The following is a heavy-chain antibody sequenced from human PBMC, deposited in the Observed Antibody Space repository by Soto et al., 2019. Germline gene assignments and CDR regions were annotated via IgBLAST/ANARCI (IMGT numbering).Heavy chain of an antibody. CDR3: ATPGAYGGPSYGMDV. J-gene: IGHJ6*02. CDR2: ITGLNGDT. D-gene: IGHD3-10*01. CDR1: GYTFTYRY. V-gene: IGHV1-45*02. Sequence: QMPLVQSGAEVKKTGSSVKVSCTASGYTFTYRYLHWVRQAPGQALEGMGWITGLNGDTNFAQKFQGRATITRDRSMTTASMELSSLTSDDTGIYYCATPGAYGGPSYGMDVWGQGTSVTVSS.